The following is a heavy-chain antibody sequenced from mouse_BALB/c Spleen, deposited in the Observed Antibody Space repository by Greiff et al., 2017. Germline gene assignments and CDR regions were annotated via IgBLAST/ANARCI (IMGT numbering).Heavy chain of an antibody. D-gene: IGHD1-1*01. Sequence: EVKLMESGPGLVKPSQSLSLTCSVTGYSITSGYYWNWIRQFPGNKLEWMGYISYDGSNNYNPSLKNRISITRDTSKNQFFLKLNSVTTEDTATYYCARGKNYYYGSRSYAMDYWGQGTSVTVSS. CDR1: GYSITSGYY. J-gene: IGHJ4*01. V-gene: IGHV3-6*02. CDR3: ARGKNYYYGSRSYAMDY. CDR2: ISYDGSN.